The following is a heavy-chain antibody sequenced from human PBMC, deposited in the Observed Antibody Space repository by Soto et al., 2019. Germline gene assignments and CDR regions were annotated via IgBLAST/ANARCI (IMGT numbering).Heavy chain of an antibody. V-gene: IGHV4-59*08. CDR2: IHNSGLT. Sequence: QMQLQESGPGLVKPSETLSLTCTVPGDPMTSDYWSWIRQSPGKGLEWMGYIHNSGLTYYNPSLGSRVTISLDTSKKQYSLRLTSVTAADTAVYYCARPGFCSGDRCRPDRWGQGTLVTVSS. D-gene: IGHD2-15*01. J-gene: IGHJ5*02. CDR3: ARPGFCSGDRCRPDR. CDR1: GDPMTSDY.